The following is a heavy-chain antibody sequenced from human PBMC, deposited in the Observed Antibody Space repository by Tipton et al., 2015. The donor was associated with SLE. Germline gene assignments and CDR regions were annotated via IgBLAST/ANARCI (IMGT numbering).Heavy chain of an antibody. J-gene: IGHJ4*02. CDR2: LYNSGST. Sequence: TLSLTCSVSGASISSYHWGWIRQSPGKALEWIGYLYNSGSTNFNPSLSNGVTISVDTPKNQFSLRLNSVGAADTAIYYCARDPNGGYGSFDYWGLGALVTVSS. V-gene: IGHV4-4*08. D-gene: IGHD7-27*01. CDR3: ARDPNGGYGSFDY. CDR1: GASISSYH.